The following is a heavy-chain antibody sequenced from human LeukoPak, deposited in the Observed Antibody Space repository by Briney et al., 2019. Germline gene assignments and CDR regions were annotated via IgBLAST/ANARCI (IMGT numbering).Heavy chain of an antibody. J-gene: IGHJ2*01. CDR2: IRSNGGTT. CDR1: GLTFSSIA. V-gene: IGHV3-23*01. Sequence: GGSLRLSCAASGLTFSSIAMTWVRRAPGKGLEWVSTIRSNGGTTYNADSVKGRFTISRDNSKNTLYLQMNSLRAEDTAVYYCAKGFRYFDLWGRGTLVTVSS. CDR3: AKGFRYFDL.